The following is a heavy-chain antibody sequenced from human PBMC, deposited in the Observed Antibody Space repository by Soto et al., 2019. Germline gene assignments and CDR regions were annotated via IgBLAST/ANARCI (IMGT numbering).Heavy chain of an antibody. CDR1: GFSLSTSGVG. Sequence: QITLKESGPTLVKPTQTLTLTCTFSGFSLSTSGVGVGWIRQPPGKALEWLAHMYWDDDKRYSPSLKSRLTITKDPSKNHVVLTMTNIDPVDTGRYYCARRLGGYNSSWYHAYFDYWGQGTLVTVSS. CDR2: MYWDDDK. J-gene: IGHJ4*02. D-gene: IGHD6-13*01. CDR3: ARRLGGYNSSWYHAYFDY. V-gene: IGHV2-5*02.